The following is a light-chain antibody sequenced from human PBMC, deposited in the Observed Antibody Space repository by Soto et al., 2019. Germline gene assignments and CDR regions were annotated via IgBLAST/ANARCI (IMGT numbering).Light chain of an antibody. CDR1: QNVDNNF. V-gene: IGKV3-20*01. J-gene: IGKJ2*01. CDR3: QQYGSLPYT. Sequence: ENVLTQSPGTLSLSPGERATLSCRASQNVDNNFLAWYQHKPGQPPRLLIFGASIRAAGIPDGFSGSGSGTDFTLSISRLEPEDFVVYHCQQYGSLPYTFGQGTKLDI. CDR2: GAS.